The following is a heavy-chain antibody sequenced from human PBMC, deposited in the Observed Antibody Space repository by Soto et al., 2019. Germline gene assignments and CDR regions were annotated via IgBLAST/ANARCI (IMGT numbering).Heavy chain of an antibody. CDR2: IKQDGSEN. V-gene: IGHV3-7*01. J-gene: IGHJ5*02. D-gene: IGHD6-13*01. CDR1: GFTFSNYW. Sequence: GSLRLSCAASGFTFSNYWMSWVRQAPGEGLEWVANIKQDGSENSYVDSVKGRFTISRDNAKNSLYLQMNSLRDEDTAVYYCARDSPYSSSWYDLNWFDPWGQGTLVTVSS. CDR3: ARDSPYSSSWYDLNWFDP.